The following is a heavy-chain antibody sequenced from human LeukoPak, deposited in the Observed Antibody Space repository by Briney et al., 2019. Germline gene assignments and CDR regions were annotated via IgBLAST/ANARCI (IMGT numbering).Heavy chain of an antibody. CDR1: SDSMTSYF. D-gene: IGHD1-1*01. CDR3: ARAIPNWNPRDY. V-gene: IGHV4-59*12. Sequence: PSETLSLTCSVSSDSMTSYFWSWIRQPPGKGLEWIGYVYHSGSTSYNPSLKIRVSISEDTSKNQFSLKRSAVTAADTAVYFCARAIPNWNPRDYWGQGTLVTVSS. J-gene: IGHJ4*02. CDR2: VYHSGST.